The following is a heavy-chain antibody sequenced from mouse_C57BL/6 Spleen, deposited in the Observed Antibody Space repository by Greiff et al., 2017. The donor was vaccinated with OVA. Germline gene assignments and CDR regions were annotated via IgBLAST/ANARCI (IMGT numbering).Heavy chain of an antibody. CDR3: AKNYYGSSFYYAMDY. D-gene: IGHD1-1*01. CDR1: GFSLTSYG. V-gene: IGHV2-5*01. J-gene: IGHJ4*01. Sequence: VQLVESGPGLVQPSQSLSITCTVSGFSLTSYGVHWVRQSPGKGLEWLGVIWRGGSTDYNAAFMSRLSITKDNSKSQVFFKMNSLQADDTAIYYCAKNYYGSSFYYAMDYWGQGTSVTVSS. CDR2: IWRGGST.